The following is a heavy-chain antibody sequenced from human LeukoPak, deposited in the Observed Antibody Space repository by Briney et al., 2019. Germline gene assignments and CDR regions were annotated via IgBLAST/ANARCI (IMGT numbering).Heavy chain of an antibody. D-gene: IGHD5-18*01. J-gene: IGHJ4*02. CDR3: VRQGDTAMVRIDY. CDR2: INHSGST. Sequence: PSETLSLTCTVSGGSISSGGYYWSWIRQPPGKGLEWIGEINHSGSTNYNPSLKSRVTISVDTSKNQFSLKLSSVTAADTAVYYCVRQGDTAMVRIDYWGQGILVTVSS. V-gene: IGHV4-39*01. CDR1: GGSISSGGYY.